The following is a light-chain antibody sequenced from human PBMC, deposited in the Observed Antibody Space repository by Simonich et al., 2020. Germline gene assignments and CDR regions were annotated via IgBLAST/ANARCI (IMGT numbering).Light chain of an antibody. CDR3: MIWHSSAWV. CDR2: YKSYSDK. V-gene: IGLV5-45*01. Sequence: QAVLTQPASLSASPGASASLTCTLRSGINVGTYRIYWYQQKPGSPPQYLLRYKSYSDKQQGSGVPSHFSGSKDASANAGILLISGLQSEDEADYYCMIWHSSAWVFGGGTKLTVL. CDR1: SGINVGTYR. J-gene: IGLJ3*02.